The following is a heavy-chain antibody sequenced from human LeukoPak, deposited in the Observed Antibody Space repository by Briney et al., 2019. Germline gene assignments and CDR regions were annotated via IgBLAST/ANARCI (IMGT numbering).Heavy chain of an antibody. CDR2: IDPSDSYT. V-gene: IGHV5-10-1*01. CDR3: ARSWMYKRKAGYEMDV. Sequence: GESLKVSCKGSGYSFTSYWISWVSQMPGKGLEWMGRIDPSDSYTNYSPSFQGHVTISADKSISTAYLQWSSLKASDTAMYHCARSWMYKRKAGYEMDVWGKGTTVTVSS. CDR1: GYSFTSYW. D-gene: IGHD1-14*01. J-gene: IGHJ6*04.